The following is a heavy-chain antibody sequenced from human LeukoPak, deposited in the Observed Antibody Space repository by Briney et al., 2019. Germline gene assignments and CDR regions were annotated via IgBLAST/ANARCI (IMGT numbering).Heavy chain of an antibody. CDR3: ARPCSSWLRTDAFDI. Sequence: GGSLRLSCAASGFTFSDYYMSWIRQAPGKGLEWVSYISSSSSYTNYADSVKGRFTISRDNAKNSLYLQMNSLRAEDTAVYYCARPCSSWLRTDAFDIWGQGTMVTVSS. CDR1: GFTFSDYY. CDR2: ISSSSSYT. V-gene: IGHV3-11*06. J-gene: IGHJ3*02. D-gene: IGHD6-13*01.